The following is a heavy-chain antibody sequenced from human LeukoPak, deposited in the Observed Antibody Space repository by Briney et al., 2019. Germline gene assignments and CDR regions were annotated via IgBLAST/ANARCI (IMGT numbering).Heavy chain of an antibody. CDR1: GYSFTNYW. Sequence: GESLEISCKGSGYSFTNYWIGWVRQMPGKGLEWMGIVYPGDSETRYRPSFQGQVTMSVDKSISTAYLQWSSLKASDTAMYYCARQRITAMAADAFDIWGQGTMVIVSS. D-gene: IGHD5-18*01. J-gene: IGHJ3*02. CDR3: ARQRITAMAADAFDI. V-gene: IGHV5-51*01. CDR2: VYPGDSET.